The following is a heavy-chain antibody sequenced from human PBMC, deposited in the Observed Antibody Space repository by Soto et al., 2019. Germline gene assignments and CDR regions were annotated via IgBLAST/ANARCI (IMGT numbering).Heavy chain of an antibody. CDR3: ARAKITPGYYYSGMDV. Sequence: QVQLQESGPGLVKPSQTLSLTCTVSGGSISSGGCYWNWIRQHPGKALEWIGYISYSGSTYYNPSLKSRLTISVDTSKNQFSLTLSSVTAADTAVYYCARAKITPGYYYSGMDVWGQGTTVTVSS. V-gene: IGHV4-31*03. J-gene: IGHJ6*02. D-gene: IGHD1-20*01. CDR2: ISYSGST. CDR1: GGSISSGGCY.